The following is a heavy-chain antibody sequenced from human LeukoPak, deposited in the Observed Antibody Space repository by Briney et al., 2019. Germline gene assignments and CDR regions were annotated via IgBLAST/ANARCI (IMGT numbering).Heavy chain of an antibody. CDR2: ISGSGGST. Sequence: GGSLRLSCAASGFTFSSYAMSWVRQAPGKGLEWVSAISGSGGSTYYADSVKGRFTISRDNSENTLYLQMNSLRAEDTAVYYCAKDGYCSSTSCYPLIDYWGQGTLVTVSS. D-gene: IGHD2-2*01. CDR1: GFTFSSYA. V-gene: IGHV3-23*01. J-gene: IGHJ4*02. CDR3: AKDGYCSSTSCYPLIDY.